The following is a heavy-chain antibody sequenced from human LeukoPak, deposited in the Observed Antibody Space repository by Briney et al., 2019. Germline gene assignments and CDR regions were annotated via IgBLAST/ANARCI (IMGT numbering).Heavy chain of an antibody. Sequence: GGSLRLSCAASGFTFSNYWMTWVRQAPGKGLEWVANMNLDGSEKYYVDSVKGRFIISRDNAKNSLYLQMSSLTAEDTAIYYCAKVHSIAAAGTPSDYWGQGTLVTVSS. CDR1: GFTFSNYW. V-gene: IGHV3-7*01. D-gene: IGHD6-13*01. J-gene: IGHJ4*02. CDR2: MNLDGSEK. CDR3: AKVHSIAAAGTPSDY.